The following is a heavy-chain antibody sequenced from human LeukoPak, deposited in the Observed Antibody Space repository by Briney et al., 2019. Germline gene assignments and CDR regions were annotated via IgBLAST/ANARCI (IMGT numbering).Heavy chain of an antibody. Sequence: ASVKVSCKASGSTFTSYAMHWVRQAPGQRREWMGWINAGNGNTKYSQKCQGRVTITRDTSASTAYMEMSSLRSEDTAVYYCARGGYYGSGSYRPTGGTRYYGMDVWGKGTTVTVSS. J-gene: IGHJ6*04. D-gene: IGHD3-10*01. CDR3: ARGGYYGSGSYRPTGGTRYYGMDV. CDR2: INAGNGNT. V-gene: IGHV1-3*01. CDR1: GSTFTSYA.